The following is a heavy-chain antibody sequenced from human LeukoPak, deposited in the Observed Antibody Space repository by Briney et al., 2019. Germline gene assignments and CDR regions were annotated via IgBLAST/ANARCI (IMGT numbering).Heavy chain of an antibody. Sequence: GGSLRLSCAASEFSVGSNYMTWVRQAPGKGLEWVSPIYSGGSTYYADSVKGRFTISRDNSKNTVSLQMNSLRTDDTAVYYCAKDGTGLTTRIHGFDVWGQGTLVTVTA. V-gene: IGHV3-66*01. CDR2: IYSGGST. CDR3: AKDGTGLTTRIHGFDV. J-gene: IGHJ3*01. CDR1: EFSVGSNY. D-gene: IGHD3-22*01.